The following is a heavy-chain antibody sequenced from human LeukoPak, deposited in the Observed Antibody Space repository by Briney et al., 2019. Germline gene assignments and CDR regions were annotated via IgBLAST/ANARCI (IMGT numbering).Heavy chain of an antibody. V-gene: IGHV3-7*01. CDR2: IKQDGSEK. J-gene: IGHJ4*02. CDR1: GFTFSSYW. D-gene: IGHD6-19*01. CDR3: SSCQFDSIDY. Sequence: GGSLRLSCAASGFTFSSYWMSWVRQAPGKGLEWVANIKQDGSEKYYVDSVKGRFTISRDIAKNSLYLQMNSLRAEDTAVYYCSSCQFDSIDYWGQGTLVTVSS.